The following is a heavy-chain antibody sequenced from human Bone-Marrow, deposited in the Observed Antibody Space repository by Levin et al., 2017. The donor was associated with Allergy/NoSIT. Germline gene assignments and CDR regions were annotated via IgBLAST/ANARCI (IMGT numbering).Heavy chain of an antibody. CDR3: ARDAYYYGSGSYYNLPYYYYGMDV. CDR1: GGSISSYY. Sequence: SETLSLTCTVSGGSISSYYWSWIRQPAGKGLEWIGRIYTSGSTNYNPSLKSRVTMSVDTSKNQFSLKLSSVTAADTAVYYCARDAYYYGSGSYYNLPYYYYGMDVWGQGTTVTVSS. V-gene: IGHV4-4*07. CDR2: IYTSGST. D-gene: IGHD3-10*01. J-gene: IGHJ6*02.